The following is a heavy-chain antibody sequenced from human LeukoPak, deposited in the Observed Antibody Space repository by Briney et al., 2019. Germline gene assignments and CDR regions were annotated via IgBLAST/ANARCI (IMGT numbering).Heavy chain of an antibody. J-gene: IGHJ5*02. V-gene: IGHV3-30*03. CDR2: ISYDESNK. Sequence: PGRSLRLSCAASGFRFSSYGMHWVRQAPGKGLEWVAVISYDESNKFYEDSVKGRFTISRDNSKNTLYLQMNSLRAEDTAVYYCARVGYSSFDPWGQGTLVTVSS. CDR3: ARVGYSSFDP. D-gene: IGHD3-16*02. CDR1: GFRFSSYG.